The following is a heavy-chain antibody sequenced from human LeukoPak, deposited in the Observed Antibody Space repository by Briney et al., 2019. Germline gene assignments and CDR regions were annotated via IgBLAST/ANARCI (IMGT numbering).Heavy chain of an antibody. V-gene: IGHV4-59*08. J-gene: IGHJ5*02. CDR3: ARLSIGWFDP. CDR1: GGSISSYY. Sequence: NPSETLSLTCTVSGGSISSYYWSWIRQPPGKGLEWIGYIYYSGSTIYNPSLKSRVTISVDTSKNQFSLKLSSVTAADTAVYYCARLSIGWFDPWGQGTLVTVSS. D-gene: IGHD2-15*01. CDR2: IYYSGST.